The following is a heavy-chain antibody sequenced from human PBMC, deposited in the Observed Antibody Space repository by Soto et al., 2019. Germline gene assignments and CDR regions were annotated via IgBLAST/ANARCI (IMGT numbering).Heavy chain of an antibody. CDR1: GGSIRSSSYY. J-gene: IGHJ5*02. CDR3: ARSVPTITIFGVVIPWFDP. Sequence: SETQSLTCTVSGGSIRSSSYYWGWIRQPPGKGLEWIGSIYYSGSTYYNPSLKSRVTISVDTSKNQFSLKLSSVTAADTAVYYCARSVPTITIFGVVIPWFDPWGQGTLVTVSS. D-gene: IGHD3-3*01. V-gene: IGHV4-39*01. CDR2: IYYSGST.